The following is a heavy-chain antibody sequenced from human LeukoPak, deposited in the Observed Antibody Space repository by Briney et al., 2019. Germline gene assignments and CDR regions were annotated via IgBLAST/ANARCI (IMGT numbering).Heavy chain of an antibody. V-gene: IGHV1-18*01. Sequence: ASVKVSCKASGYTFTSYGISWVRQAPGQGLEWMGWISAYNGNTNYAQKLQGRVTMTTDTSTSTAYMELRSLRSDDTAVYYCARDSSPGYSGYHNWFDPWGQGTLVTVSS. CDR2: ISAYNGNT. CDR1: GYTFTSYG. D-gene: IGHD5-12*01. CDR3: ARDSSPGYSGYHNWFDP. J-gene: IGHJ5*02.